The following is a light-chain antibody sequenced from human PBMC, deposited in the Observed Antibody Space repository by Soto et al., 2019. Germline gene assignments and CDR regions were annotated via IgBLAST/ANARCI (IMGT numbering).Light chain of an antibody. CDR1: QSISSW. CDR3: QQYNSYPYT. Sequence: DIQMTQSPSTLSASVGDRVTITCRASQSISSWVAWYQQKLGKAPKLLIYKASSLESGVPSRFSGSGSGTDFTLTISSLQPDDCAAYYCQQYNSYPYTVGQGTKLEIK. CDR2: KAS. V-gene: IGKV1-5*03. J-gene: IGKJ2*01.